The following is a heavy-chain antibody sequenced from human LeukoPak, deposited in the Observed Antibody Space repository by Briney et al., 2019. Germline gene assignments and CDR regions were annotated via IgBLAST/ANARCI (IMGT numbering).Heavy chain of an antibody. D-gene: IGHD6-19*01. J-gene: IGHJ4*02. Sequence: ASVKVSRKAPGGTFSSYATSWMRQAPGQGLEWMGRIIPIFGTANYAQRFQGRVTITTDESTSTAYMELSSLRSEDTAVYYCARDNQGYSSGRYYFDYWGQGTLVTVSS. CDR2: IIPIFGTA. CDR1: GGTFSSYA. CDR3: ARDNQGYSSGRYYFDY. V-gene: IGHV1-69*05.